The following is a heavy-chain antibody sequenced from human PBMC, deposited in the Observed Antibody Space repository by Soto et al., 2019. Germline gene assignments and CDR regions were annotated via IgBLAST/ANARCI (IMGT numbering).Heavy chain of an antibody. J-gene: IGHJ4*02. D-gene: IGHD3-10*01. CDR3: ARGFSPEVRGGYDY. V-gene: IGHV1-8*01. CDR2: MNPNNTNT. Sequence: QVQLVQSGAEVKKPGASVQVSCQASGYTFTSYDINWVRQATGQGREWMGWMNPNNTNTGYAQKFQGRLTMTRHTAMGTAYVELTSLTSEGTAVYYGARGFSPEVRGGYDYVGQGTLVTVPS. CDR1: GYTFTSYD.